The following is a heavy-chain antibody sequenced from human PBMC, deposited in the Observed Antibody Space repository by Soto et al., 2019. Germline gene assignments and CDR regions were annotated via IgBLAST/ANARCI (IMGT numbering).Heavy chain of an antibody. CDR3: ALRRVVVVAATPDDALDI. CDR1: GYTFTSYY. V-gene: IGHV1-46*01. D-gene: IGHD2-15*01. Sequence: GASVKVSCKASGYTFTSYYMHWVRQAPGQGLEWMGKINPSGGSTSYAQKFQGRVTMTRDTSTSTVYMELSSLRSEDTAVYYCALRRVVVVAATPDDALDIWGQGTMVTVSS. CDR2: INPSGGST. J-gene: IGHJ3*02.